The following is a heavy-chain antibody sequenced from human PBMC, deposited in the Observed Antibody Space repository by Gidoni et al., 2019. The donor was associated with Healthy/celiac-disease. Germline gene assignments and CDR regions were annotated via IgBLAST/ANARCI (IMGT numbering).Heavy chain of an antibody. CDR1: GFTFSDHY. Sequence: EVQLVESGGGLVQPGGSLRLSCAASGFTFSDHYMDWVRQAPGKGLEWVGRTRNKANSYTTEYAASVKGRFTISRDDSKNSLYLQMNSLKTEDTAVYYCARDRLGDDIAAADLPDIWGQGTMVTVSS. J-gene: IGHJ3*02. D-gene: IGHD6-13*01. CDR2: TRNKANSYTT. V-gene: IGHV3-72*01. CDR3: ARDRLGDDIAAADLPDI.